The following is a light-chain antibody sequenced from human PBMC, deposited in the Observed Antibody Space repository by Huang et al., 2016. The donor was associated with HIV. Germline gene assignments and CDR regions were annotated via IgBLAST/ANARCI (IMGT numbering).Light chain of an antibody. Sequence: DIQMTQSPSSLSASVGDRVTIACRAGQSISNYLNWYQQKPGKAPDLLIYGASTLQSGVPTRFSGGGSGTDFTLTISSLQPEDFATYYCQQSYSSPLTFGGGTKVEIK. CDR2: GAS. J-gene: IGKJ4*01. CDR3: QQSYSSPLT. V-gene: IGKV1-39*01. CDR1: QSISNY.